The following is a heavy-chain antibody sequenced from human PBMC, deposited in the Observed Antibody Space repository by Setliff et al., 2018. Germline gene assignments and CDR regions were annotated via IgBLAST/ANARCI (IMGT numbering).Heavy chain of an antibody. CDR2: IYYSGST. CDR3: VRGRKAWHSSSWSTFDY. Sequence: PSETLSLTCTVSGGSISSSSYYWGWIRQPPGKGLEWIGSIYYSGSTNYNPSLKSRVTISVDKSKNQFSLQLNSVTPEDTAVYYCVRGRKAWHSSSWSTFDYWGQGTLVTVSS. CDR1: GGSISSSSYY. J-gene: IGHJ4*02. D-gene: IGHD6-13*01. V-gene: IGHV4-39*07.